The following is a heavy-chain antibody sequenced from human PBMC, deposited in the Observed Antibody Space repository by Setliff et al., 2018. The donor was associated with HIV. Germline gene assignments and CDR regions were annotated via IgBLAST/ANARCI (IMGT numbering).Heavy chain of an antibody. CDR1: GYTFTSYA. CDR3: ARDGGDTAMVSYYYYYYMDV. J-gene: IGHJ6*03. V-gene: IGHV1-3*01. Sequence: ASVKVSCKASGYTFTSYAMHWVRQAPGQRLEWMGWINAGNGNTEYSQKFQGRVTITRDTSASTAYMELSSLRSEDTAVYYCARDGGDTAMVSYYYYYYMDVWGKGTTVTVSS. D-gene: IGHD5-18*01. CDR2: INAGNGNT.